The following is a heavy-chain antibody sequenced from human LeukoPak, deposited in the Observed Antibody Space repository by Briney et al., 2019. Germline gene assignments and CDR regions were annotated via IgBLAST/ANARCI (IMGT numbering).Heavy chain of an antibody. Sequence: SETLSLTCTVSGGSISSYYWNWIRQPPGKGLEWIGEINHSGSTNYNPSLKSRVTISVDTSKNQFSLKLSSVTAADTAVYYCASRERGDFDYWGQGTLVTVSS. J-gene: IGHJ4*02. V-gene: IGHV4-34*01. D-gene: IGHD3-10*01. CDR3: ASRERGDFDY. CDR2: INHSGST. CDR1: GGSISSYY.